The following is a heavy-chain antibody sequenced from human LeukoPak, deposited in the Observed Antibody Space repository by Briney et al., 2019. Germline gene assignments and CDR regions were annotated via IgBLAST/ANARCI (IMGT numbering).Heavy chain of an antibody. CDR1: GYTFTSYD. CDR2: MNPNSGNT. J-gene: IGHJ3*02. D-gene: IGHD3-16*02. V-gene: IGHV1-8*01. Sequence: ASVKVSCKASGYTFTSYDINWVRQATGQGLEWMGWMNPNSGNTGYAQKFQGRVTMTRNTSISTAYMELSSLRSEDTAVYYCASGVWGSYRYRGHQNDAFDIWGQGTMVTVSS. CDR3: ASGVWGSYRYRGHQNDAFDI.